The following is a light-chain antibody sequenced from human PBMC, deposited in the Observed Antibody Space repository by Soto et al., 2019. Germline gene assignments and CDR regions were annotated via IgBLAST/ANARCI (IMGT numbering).Light chain of an antibody. J-gene: IGKJ1*01. Sequence: DIQMTQSPSSLSASVVDRFTITFLASLSISDWLALYQQKPGKAPELLIFDASNLKSGVSSRFSGSGSGTEFTLTISRLQPDDVATYYCLQYSSHSWTFGQGTKVDI. CDR3: LQYSSHSWT. V-gene: IGKV1-5*01. CDR1: LSISDW. CDR2: DAS.